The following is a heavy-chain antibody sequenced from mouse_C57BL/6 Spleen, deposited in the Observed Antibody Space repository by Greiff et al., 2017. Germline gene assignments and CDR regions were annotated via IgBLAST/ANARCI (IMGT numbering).Heavy chain of an antibody. CDR3: ARYWHLIYYDYSYAMDY. Sequence: DVKLVESGGGLVQPGGSLSLSCAASGFTFTDYYMSWVRQPPGKALEWLGFIRNKANGYTTEYSASVKGRFTISRDNSQSILYLQMNALRAEDSATYYCARYWHLIYYDYSYAMDYWGQGTSVTVSS. V-gene: IGHV7-3*01. CDR2: IRNKANGYTT. CDR1: GFTFTDYY. J-gene: IGHJ4*01. D-gene: IGHD2-4*01.